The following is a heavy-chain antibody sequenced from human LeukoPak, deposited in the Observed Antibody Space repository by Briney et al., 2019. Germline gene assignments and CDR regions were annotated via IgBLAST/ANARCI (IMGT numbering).Heavy chain of an antibody. V-gene: IGHV3-33*01. J-gene: IGHJ4*02. CDR1: GFTFGGYG. CDR2: IAHDGSRA. Sequence: GGSLRLSCAGSGFTFGGYGMHWFRQTPGKGLEWVAVIAHDGSRAFYADSVKGRFTISRDNSKNTMSVQMDDLRAEDTAVYYCTRYNNDHFDYWGQGTLVTASS. D-gene: IGHD1-14*01. CDR3: TRYNNDHFDY.